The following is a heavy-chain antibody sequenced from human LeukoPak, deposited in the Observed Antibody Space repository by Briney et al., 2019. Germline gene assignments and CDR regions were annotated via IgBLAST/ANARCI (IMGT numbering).Heavy chain of an antibody. D-gene: IGHD3-22*01. V-gene: IGHV1-69*13. CDR1: GGTFGSYA. CDR3: ARGFNYYDSSGYYFGPWY. CDR2: IMPIFGTA. Sequence: SVECSCKASGGTFGSYAISWVRHAPGQGLEWIGGIMPIFGTANHAQKFQGRVTITADESTSTAYMELSSLRSEDTAVYYCARGFNYYDSSGYYFGPWYWGQGTLVTVSS. J-gene: IGHJ4*02.